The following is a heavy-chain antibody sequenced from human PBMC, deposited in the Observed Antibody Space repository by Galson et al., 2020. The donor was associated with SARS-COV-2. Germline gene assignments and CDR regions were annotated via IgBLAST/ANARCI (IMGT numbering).Heavy chain of an antibody. V-gene: IGHV1-18*01. CDR1: GYTFTNYG. D-gene: IGHD3-16*02. CDR3: ARASPPLYDYVWGSYRLYAFDI. J-gene: IGHJ3*02. Sequence: ASVKVSCKASGYTFTNYGISWVRQAPGQGLEWMGWISAYNGNTNYAQKLQGRVTMTTDTSTSTAYMELRSLRSDDTAVYYCARASPPLYDYVWGSYRLYAFDIWGQGTMVTVSS. CDR2: ISAYNGNT.